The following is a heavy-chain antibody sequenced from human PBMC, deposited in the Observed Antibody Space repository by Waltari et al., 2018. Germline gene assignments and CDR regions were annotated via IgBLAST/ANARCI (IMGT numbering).Heavy chain of an antibody. CDR1: GFTFSSYW. CDR2: INSDGSST. Sequence: EVQLVESGGGLVQPGGSLRLSCAASGFTFSSYWMHWVRQAPGKGLVWVSRINSDGSSTSYADSVKGRFTISRDNAKNTLYLQMNGLRAEDTAVYYCARVSSTTTFFGVESEAFDIWGQGTMVTVSS. V-gene: IGHV3-74*01. D-gene: IGHD3-3*01. J-gene: IGHJ3*02. CDR3: ARVSSTTTFFGVESEAFDI.